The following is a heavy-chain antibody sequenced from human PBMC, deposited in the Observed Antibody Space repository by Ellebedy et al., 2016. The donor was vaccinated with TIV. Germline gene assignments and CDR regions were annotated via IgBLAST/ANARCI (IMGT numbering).Heavy chain of an antibody. Sequence: GGSLRPSCAASGFTFSSFAMHWVRQAPGKGLEWLSVINADGVSTYHANSVKGRFTITRDNSKNTLYLQMNRLRAEDTAVYYCAKGSSSGFNYDRVGFEYWGQGTLVTVSS. CDR3: AKGSSSGFNYDRVGFEY. J-gene: IGHJ4*02. V-gene: IGHV3-23*01. D-gene: IGHD3-22*01. CDR1: GFTFSSFA. CDR2: INADGVST.